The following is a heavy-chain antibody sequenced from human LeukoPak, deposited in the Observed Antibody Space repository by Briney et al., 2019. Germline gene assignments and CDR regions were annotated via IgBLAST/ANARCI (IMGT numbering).Heavy chain of an antibody. D-gene: IGHD3-22*01. CDR3: ARQTYYYDSSGYSGY. CDR2: MNPNSGNP. CDR1: GYSFPRYD. V-gene: IGHV1-8*01. J-gene: IGHJ4*02. Sequence: GASVKVSCKASGYSFPRYDINWVRQATGQGLEWMGWMNPNSGNPGYAQKLQGRVTMTRNTPRSTAYMELRSLRSEHTAVYYCARQTYYYDSSGYSGYWGQGTLVTVSS.